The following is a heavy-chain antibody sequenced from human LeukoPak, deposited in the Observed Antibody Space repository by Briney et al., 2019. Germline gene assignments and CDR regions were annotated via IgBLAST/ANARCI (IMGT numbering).Heavy chain of an antibody. CDR2: ISSNGGST. Sequence: GGSLRLSCAASGFTFSSYAMHWVRQAPGKGLEYVSAISSNGGSTYYANSVKGRFTISRDNSKNTLYLQMGSLRAEDMAVYYCARAMSILLWASAFDSWGQGTLVTVSS. CDR3: ARAMSILLWASAFDS. J-gene: IGHJ4*02. V-gene: IGHV3-64*01. CDR1: GFTFSSYA. D-gene: IGHD3-10*01.